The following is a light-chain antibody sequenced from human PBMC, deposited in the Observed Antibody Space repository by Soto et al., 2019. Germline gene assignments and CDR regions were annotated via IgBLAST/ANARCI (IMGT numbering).Light chain of an antibody. J-gene: IGKJ1*01. V-gene: IGKV1-27*01. Sequence: DIQMTQSPSSLSASVGDRVTITCRASQGLSNYLAWDQQKPGKVPKLLSYAASTLQSGVPSLFSGSGSGTDFTLTISSLQPEDVATYYCQNYNSAPWTFGQGTKVEIK. CDR1: QGLSNY. CDR2: AAS. CDR3: QNYNSAPWT.